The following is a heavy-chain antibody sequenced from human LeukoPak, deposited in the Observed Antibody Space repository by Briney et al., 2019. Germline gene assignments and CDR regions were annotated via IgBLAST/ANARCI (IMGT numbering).Heavy chain of an antibody. Sequence: GGSLRLSCAASGFTFSSYWMHWVRQAPGKGPVWVSRINNDGSGTTYADSVKGRFIISRDNAKDTVYLQMNSLRAEDTAVYYCARVSIGWYSFDYWGQGTLVTVSS. J-gene: IGHJ4*02. D-gene: IGHD6-19*01. CDR2: INNDGSGT. V-gene: IGHV3-74*01. CDR1: GFTFSSYW. CDR3: ARVSIGWYSFDY.